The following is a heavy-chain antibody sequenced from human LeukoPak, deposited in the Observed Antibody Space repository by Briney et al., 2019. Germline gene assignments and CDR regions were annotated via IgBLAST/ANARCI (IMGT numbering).Heavy chain of an antibody. Sequence: GGSLRLSCAASGFTFRSYAMHWVRQAPGKGLEWVAVISYDGSNKYYADSVKGRFTISRDNSKNTLYLQMNSLRAEDTAVYYCAKDSATLDIVATYFDYWGQGTLVTVSS. J-gene: IGHJ4*02. CDR2: ISYDGSNK. V-gene: IGHV3-30-3*01. CDR1: GFTFRSYA. CDR3: AKDSATLDIVATYFDY. D-gene: IGHD5-12*01.